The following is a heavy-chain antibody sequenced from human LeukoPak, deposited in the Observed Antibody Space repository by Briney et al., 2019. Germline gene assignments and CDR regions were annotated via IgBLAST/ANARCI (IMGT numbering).Heavy chain of an antibody. CDR2: INPNSGGT. CDR1: GYTFTGYY. J-gene: IGHJ6*03. V-gene: IGHV1-2*02. D-gene: IGHD1-26*01. CDR3: AIGPIIVGATHYYYYYMDV. Sequence: ASVKVSCKASGYTFTGYYMHWVRQAPGQGLEWIGWINPNSGGTNYAQKFQGRVTMTRDTSISTAYMELSRLRSDDTAVYYCAIGPIIVGATHYYYYYMDVWGKGTTVTVSS.